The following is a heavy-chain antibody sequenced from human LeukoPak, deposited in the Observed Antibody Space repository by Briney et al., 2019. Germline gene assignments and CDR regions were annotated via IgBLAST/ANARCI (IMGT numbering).Heavy chain of an antibody. V-gene: IGHV1-2*06. CDR3: ARDYCSCTSCLFDY. CDR2: INPNSGDT. D-gene: IGHD2-2*01. J-gene: IGHJ4*02. CDR1: GYTFTGYH. Sequence: ASVKVSCKASGYTFTGYHMHWVRQAPGQGLEWMGRINPNSGDTNYAQNFQGRVTMTRDTSISTAYMELSRLRSDDTAVYYCARDYCSCTSCLFDYWGQGTLVTVSS.